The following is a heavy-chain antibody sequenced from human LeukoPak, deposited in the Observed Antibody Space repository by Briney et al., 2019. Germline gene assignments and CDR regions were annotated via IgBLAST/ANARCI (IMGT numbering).Heavy chain of an antibody. Sequence: GGSLRLSCAASGFTFSSYAMHWVRQAPGKGLEYVSAISSNGGSTYYANSVKGRFTISRDNSKNTLYLQMGSLRAEDMAVYYCARAKAVTNRSISGSTRSMLFDYWGQGTLVTVSS. CDR3: ARAKAVTNRSISGSTRSMLFDY. V-gene: IGHV3-64*01. CDR2: ISSNGGST. CDR1: GFTFSSYA. J-gene: IGHJ4*02. D-gene: IGHD2-8*01.